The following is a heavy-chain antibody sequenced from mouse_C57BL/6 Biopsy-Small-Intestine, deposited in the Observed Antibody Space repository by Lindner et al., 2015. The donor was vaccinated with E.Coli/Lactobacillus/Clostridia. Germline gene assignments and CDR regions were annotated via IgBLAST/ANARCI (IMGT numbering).Heavy chain of an antibody. Sequence: VQLQESGAEFVKPGASVKMSCKGSGYTFTNYWITWVKQRPGQGLEWIGDIYPGSGTIIYNEKFNNKATLTSDTSSSTAYMHLSSLTSEDSAVFYCARSGEDYSVGYFAVWGTGTTVTVSS. CDR2: IYPGSGTI. V-gene: IGHV1-55*01. CDR1: GYTFTNYW. D-gene: IGHD1-1*01. CDR3: ARSGEDYSVGYFAV. J-gene: IGHJ1*03.